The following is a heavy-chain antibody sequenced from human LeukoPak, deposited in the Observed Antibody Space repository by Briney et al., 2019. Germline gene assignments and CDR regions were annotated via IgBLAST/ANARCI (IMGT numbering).Heavy chain of an antibody. Sequence: GGSLRLSCAASGFTFSTYSMNWVRQAPGKGLEWISHINREIGTIYYADSVKGRFTVSRDSDKNSLYLQMNSLRAEDTAVYCCARVDYDYYYMDVWGKGTTVTVSS. J-gene: IGHJ6*03. CDR1: GFTFSTYS. V-gene: IGHV3-48*01. CDR2: INREIGTI. CDR3: ARVDYDYYYMDV.